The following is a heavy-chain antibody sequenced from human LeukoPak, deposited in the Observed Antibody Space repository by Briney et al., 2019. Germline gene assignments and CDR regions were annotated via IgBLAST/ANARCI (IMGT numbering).Heavy chain of an antibody. V-gene: IGHV1-24*01. CDR1: GYTLTELS. CDR3: ARTWGGSLVSPRTFDY. D-gene: IGHD2-8*01. J-gene: IGHJ4*02. Sequence: ASVKVSCKVSGYTLTELSMHWVRQAPGKGLEWMGGFDPEDGETIYAQKFQGRVTMTEDTSTDTAYMELSSLRSEDTAVYYCARTWGGSLVSPRTFDYWGQGTLVTVSS. CDR2: FDPEDGET.